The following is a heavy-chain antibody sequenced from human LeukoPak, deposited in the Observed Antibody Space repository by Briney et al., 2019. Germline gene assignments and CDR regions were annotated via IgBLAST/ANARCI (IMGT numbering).Heavy chain of an antibody. J-gene: IGHJ4*02. CDR1: GGSISRYY. V-gene: IGHV4-59*01. CDR3: ARSYGSGSYPY. D-gene: IGHD3-10*01. Sequence: SETLSLTCTVSGGSISRYYWSWFRQPPGKGLEWIGYIYHSGSTNYNPSLRSRVTISVDTSKTQFSLKLSSVTAADTAVYYCARSYGSGSYPYWGQGTLVTVSS. CDR2: IYHSGST.